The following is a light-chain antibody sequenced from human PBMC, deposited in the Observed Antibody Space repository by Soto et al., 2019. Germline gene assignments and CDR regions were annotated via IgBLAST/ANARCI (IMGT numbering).Light chain of an antibody. CDR1: QSVDTY. V-gene: IGKV3-11*01. J-gene: IGKJ1*01. Sequence: EIVLTQSPATLSLSPGERATLSRRASQSVDTYLAWYQQKPGQAPRLLIYDASHRATGIPVRFSGSGSGTDFTLSISSLEPEDFAIYYCQQRSNWRMTFGQGTKVEIK. CDR3: QQRSNWRMT. CDR2: DAS.